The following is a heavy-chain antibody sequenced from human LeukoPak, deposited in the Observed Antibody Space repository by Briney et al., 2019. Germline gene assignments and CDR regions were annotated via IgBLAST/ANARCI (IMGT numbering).Heavy chain of an antibody. V-gene: IGHV3-30*02. CDR3: ARGGKIPLAGTRSPQYFQH. J-gene: IGHJ1*01. D-gene: IGHD6-19*01. Sequence: GSLRLSCAASGFTFSSYGMHWVRQAPGKGLEWVTYIRYDGTNKYYADSVKGRFTISRDNSKNTLYLQMNSLRPEDTAVYYCARGGKIPLAGTRSPQYFQHWGQGTLVTVSS. CDR1: GFTFSSYG. CDR2: IRYDGTNK.